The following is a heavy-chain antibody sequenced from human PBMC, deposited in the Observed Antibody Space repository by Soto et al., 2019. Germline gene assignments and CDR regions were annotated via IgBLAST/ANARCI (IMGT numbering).Heavy chain of an antibody. V-gene: IGHV1-18*01. CDR3: ARGGGSSSSWPYYYYGMDV. Sequence: GASVKVSCKASGYTFTSYGISWVRQAPGQGLEWMGWISAYNGNTNYAQKLQGRDTMTTDTSTSTAYMELRSLRSDDTAVYYCARGGGSSSSWPYYYYGMDVWGQGTTVTVSS. CDR1: GYTFTSYG. D-gene: IGHD6-13*01. J-gene: IGHJ6*02. CDR2: ISAYNGNT.